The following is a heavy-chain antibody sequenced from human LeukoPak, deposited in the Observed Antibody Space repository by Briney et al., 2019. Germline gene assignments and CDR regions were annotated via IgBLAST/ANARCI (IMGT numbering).Heavy chain of an antibody. V-gene: IGHV3-23*01. CDR2: ISGSGGST. Sequence: GGSLKLSCAASGFTFSSYAMSWVRQAPGKGLEWVSAISGSGGSTYYTDSVKGRFTISRDNSKNTLNLQMNSLRAEDTAVYYCAKDSTVTTGSNWFDPWGQGTLVTVSS. D-gene: IGHD4-11*01. CDR1: GFTFSSYA. J-gene: IGHJ5*02. CDR3: AKDSTVTTGSNWFDP.